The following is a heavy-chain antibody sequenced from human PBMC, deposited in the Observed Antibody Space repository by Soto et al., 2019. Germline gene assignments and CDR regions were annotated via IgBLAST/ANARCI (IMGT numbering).Heavy chain of an antibody. J-gene: IGHJ4*02. CDR1: GGSFSGYY. V-gene: IGHV4-34*01. Sequence: PSETLSLTCAVYGGSFSGYYWSWIRQPPGKGLEWIGETNHSGSTNYNPSLKTRVTISLDKSKSQFSLKLNSVTAADSAVYFCARLEGLATISYYFDFWGQGAQVTVSS. D-gene: IGHD3-9*01. CDR2: TNHSGST. CDR3: ARLEGLATISYYFDF.